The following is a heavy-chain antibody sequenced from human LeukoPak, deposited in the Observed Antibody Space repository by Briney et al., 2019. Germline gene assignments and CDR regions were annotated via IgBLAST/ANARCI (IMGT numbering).Heavy chain of an antibody. D-gene: IGHD3-22*01. CDR1: GFTFSSYA. Sequence: GGSLRLSCAASGFTFSSYAMSWVRQAPGKGLEWVAVISYDGSNKYYADSVKGRFTISRDNSKNTLYLQMNSLRAEDTAVYYCARDSDSSGYYYGFDYWGQGTLVTVSS. CDR2: ISYDGSNK. CDR3: ARDSDSSGYYYGFDY. V-gene: IGHV3-30-3*01. J-gene: IGHJ4*02.